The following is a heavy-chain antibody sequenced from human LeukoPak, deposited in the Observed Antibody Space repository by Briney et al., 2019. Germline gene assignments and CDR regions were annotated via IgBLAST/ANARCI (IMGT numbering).Heavy chain of an antibody. V-gene: IGHV3-23*01. CDR1: GFIFRSYA. CDR2: IGGSGDGT. D-gene: IGHD4-23*01. Sequence: GGSLRLSCEASGFIFRSYALNWVRKAQGQGLELVSVIGGSGDGTHYADSVRGRFTISRDNSKNTLFLQMNSLRVEDTAVYSCAKAPGFTVVTSFDWWGQGTLVTVSS. J-gene: IGHJ4*02. CDR3: AKAPGFTVVTSFDW.